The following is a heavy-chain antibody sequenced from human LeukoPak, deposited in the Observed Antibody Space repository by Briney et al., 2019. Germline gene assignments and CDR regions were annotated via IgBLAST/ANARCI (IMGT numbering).Heavy chain of an antibody. V-gene: IGHV4-61*02. CDR2: IYTSGST. J-gene: IGHJ4*02. D-gene: IGHD2-2*01. Sequence: SETLSLICTVSGGSISSGSYYWRWIRQPAGTGLEWIGRIYTSGSTNYNPSLKSRVTISVDTSKNQFSLKLSSVTAADTAVYYCARVKYCSSTSCYGGGYYFDYWGQGTLVTVSS. CDR1: GGSISSGSYY. CDR3: ARVKYCSSTSCYGGGYYFDY.